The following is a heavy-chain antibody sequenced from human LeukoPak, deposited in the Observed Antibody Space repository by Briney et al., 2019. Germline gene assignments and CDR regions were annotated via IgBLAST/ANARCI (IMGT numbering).Heavy chain of an antibody. CDR3: ARVWLTTVFSFDY. CDR1: GGSISSGGYY. CDR2: IYYSGTT. D-gene: IGHD4-11*01. V-gene: IGHV4-31*03. J-gene: IGHJ4*02. Sequence: SETLSLTCTVSGGSISSGGYYWSWIRQHPGKGLEWIGYIYYSGTTYYNPSLKSRVTMSVDTSKNQFSLKLSSVTAADTAVYYCARVWLTTVFSFDYWGQGTLVTVSS.